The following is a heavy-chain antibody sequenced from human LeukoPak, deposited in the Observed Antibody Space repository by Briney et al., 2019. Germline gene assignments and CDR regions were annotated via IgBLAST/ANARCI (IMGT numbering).Heavy chain of an antibody. J-gene: IGHJ4*02. D-gene: IGHD3-3*01. V-gene: IGHV1-69*05. CDR2: IIPIFGTA. CDR3: ASPNIKRFLEWLDSFDY. Sequence: ASVKVSCKASGGTFSSYAISWVRQARGQGLEWMGGIIPIFGTANYAQKFQGRVTITTDESTSTAYMELSSLRSEDTAVYYCASPNIKRFLEWLDSFDYWGQGTLVTVSS. CDR1: GGTFSSYA.